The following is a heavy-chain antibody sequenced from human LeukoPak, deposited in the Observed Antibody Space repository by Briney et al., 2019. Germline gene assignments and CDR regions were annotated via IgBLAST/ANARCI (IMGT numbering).Heavy chain of an antibody. Sequence: SETLSLTCTVSGGSISSYYWSWIRQPAGKGLEWIGRIYTSGSTNYNPSLKSRVTLSVDTSKNQFSLKQGSVTAADTAVYYCARGGSGTYYYYMDVWGKGTTVTVSS. D-gene: IGHD3-10*01. CDR2: IYTSGST. J-gene: IGHJ6*03. CDR3: ARGGSGTYYYYMDV. CDR1: GGSISSYY. V-gene: IGHV4-4*07.